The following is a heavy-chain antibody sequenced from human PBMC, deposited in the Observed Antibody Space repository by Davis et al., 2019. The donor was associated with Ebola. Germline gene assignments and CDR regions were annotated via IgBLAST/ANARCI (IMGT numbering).Heavy chain of an antibody. J-gene: IGHJ4*02. CDR1: GGSISSTDYN. CDR3: ARGGDSYGSGSYWFDY. D-gene: IGHD3-10*01. CDR2: IYYIGST. V-gene: IGHV4-30-4*01. Sequence: MPSETLSLTCTVSGGSISSTDYNWSWIRQPPGKGLEWIGYIYYIGSTYYNPSLKSRVTISVDTSKNQFSLKLSSVTAADTAVYYCARGGDSYGSGSYWFDYWGQGTLVTVSS.